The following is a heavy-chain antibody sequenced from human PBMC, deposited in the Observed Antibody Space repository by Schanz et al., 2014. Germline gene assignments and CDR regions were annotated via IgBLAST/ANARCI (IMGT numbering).Heavy chain of an antibody. J-gene: IGHJ4*02. CDR3: ARGLIAAAGGAFDY. CDR1: GFTFSDYY. D-gene: IGHD6-13*01. V-gene: IGHV3-11*05. CDR2: VSSSSSYT. Sequence: PGGSLRLSCAASGFTFSDYYMSWIRQAPGKGLEWVSYVSSSSSYTHYADSAKGRFTISRDNSKNTLYLQMNSLRAGDAAVYYCARGLIAAAGGAFDYWGQGTLVAVSA.